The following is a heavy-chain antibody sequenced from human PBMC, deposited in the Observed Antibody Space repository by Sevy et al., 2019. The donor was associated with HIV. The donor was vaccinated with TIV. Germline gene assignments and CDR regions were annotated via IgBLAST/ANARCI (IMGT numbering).Heavy chain of an antibody. CDR3: ARDPFDFWSGYYDY. V-gene: IGHV1-2*02. D-gene: IGHD3-3*01. Sequence: ASVKVSCKASGYTFTGYYMHWVRQAPGQGLEWMAWINPNSGGTNYAQKFQGRVTMTRDTSISTAYMELSRLRSDDTGVYYCARDPFDFWSGYYDYWGQGTLVTVSS. CDR2: INPNSGGT. J-gene: IGHJ4*02. CDR1: GYTFTGYY.